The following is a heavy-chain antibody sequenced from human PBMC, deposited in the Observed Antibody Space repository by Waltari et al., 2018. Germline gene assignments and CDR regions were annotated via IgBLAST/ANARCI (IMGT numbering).Heavy chain of an antibody. CDR1: GGSITPNDN. J-gene: IGHJ1*01. V-gene: IGHV4-39*01. Sequence: QLQLQESGPGLVRPSETLSLTCTVSGGSITPNDNWAWIRQPPGKGLEWMGNMQYRGSTFYNPSLMSRVTISLDTSKNQFSLTLTSVDAADTAVYFCGRIAFGDDGGYFQYWGQGTLVTVSS. CDR3: GRIAFGDDGGYFQY. D-gene: IGHD4-17*01. CDR2: MQYRGST.